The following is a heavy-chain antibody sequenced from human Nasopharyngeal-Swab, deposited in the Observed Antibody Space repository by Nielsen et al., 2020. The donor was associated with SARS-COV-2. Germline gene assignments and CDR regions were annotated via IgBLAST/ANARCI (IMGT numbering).Heavy chain of an antibody. J-gene: IGHJ4*02. D-gene: IGHD3-22*01. CDR1: GGSISSYY. CDR2: IYYSGST. CDR3: ARESYYDSSGYRRVFDY. V-gene: IGHV4-59*01. Sequence: SATLPLTCTVSGGSISSYYWSWIRQPPGKGLVWIGHIYYSGSTNYNPSLKSRVTISVDTSKNQFSLKLSSVTAADTAVYYCARESYYDSSGYRRVFDYWGQGTLVTVSS.